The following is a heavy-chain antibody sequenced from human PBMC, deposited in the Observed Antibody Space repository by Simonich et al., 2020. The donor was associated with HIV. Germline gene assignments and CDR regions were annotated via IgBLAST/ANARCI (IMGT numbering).Heavy chain of an antibody. V-gene: IGHV1-24*01. CDR1: GYTLTEFS. CDR3: ATWEVKDDVLTGFTYWYFDL. J-gene: IGHJ2*01. CDR2: FNPKDGEA. Sequence: QVELLQSGAEVKKPGASVKVSCKVSGYTLTEFSIHWVRQAPGKGLEWMGGFNPKDGEAIYTQKFQGRVTMTEDTSTDTAYMELSSLRSDDTALYYCATWEVKDDVLTGFTYWYFDLWGRGTLVTVSS. D-gene: IGHD3-9*01.